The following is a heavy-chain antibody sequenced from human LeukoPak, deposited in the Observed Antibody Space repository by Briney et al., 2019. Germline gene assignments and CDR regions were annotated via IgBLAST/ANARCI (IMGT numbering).Heavy chain of an antibody. D-gene: IGHD6-13*01. J-gene: IGHJ4*02. CDR1: GYSFTSYW. Sequence: GESLKISFKGSGYSFTSYWIGWVRQMPGKGLEWMGIIYPGDSDTRYSPSFQGQVTISADKSISAAYLQWSSLKASDTAMYYCARDGYSSSWAFDYWGQGTLVTVSS. CDR2: IYPGDSDT. V-gene: IGHV5-51*01. CDR3: ARDGYSSSWAFDY.